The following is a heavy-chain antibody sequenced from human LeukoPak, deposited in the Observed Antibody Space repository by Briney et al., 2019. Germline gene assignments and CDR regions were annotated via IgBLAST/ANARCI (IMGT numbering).Heavy chain of an antibody. Sequence: GGSLRLSCAASGFTFSSYSMNWVRQAPGKGLEWVSYISSSSSTIYYADSVKGRFTISRDNAKNSLYLQMNSLRAEDTAVYYCARVEMGRGYSYGYLFDYWGQGTLVTVSS. CDR2: ISSSSSTI. V-gene: IGHV3-48*04. J-gene: IGHJ4*02. D-gene: IGHD5-18*01. CDR3: ARVEMGRGYSYGYLFDY. CDR1: GFTFSSYS.